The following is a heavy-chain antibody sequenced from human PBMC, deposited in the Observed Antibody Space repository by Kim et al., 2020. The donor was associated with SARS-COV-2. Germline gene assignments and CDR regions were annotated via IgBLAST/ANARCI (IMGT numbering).Heavy chain of an antibody. Sequence: VKGRFTIARHNSKNTLYLQMNSLRAEDTAVYYCARGGGQGDYYYYYGMDVWGQGTTVTVSS. CDR3: ARGGGQGDYYYYYGMDV. V-gene: IGHV3-53*04. D-gene: IGHD2-15*01. J-gene: IGHJ6*02.